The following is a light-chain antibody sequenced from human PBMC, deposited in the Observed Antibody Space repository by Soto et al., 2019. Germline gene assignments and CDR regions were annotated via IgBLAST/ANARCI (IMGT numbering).Light chain of an antibody. V-gene: IGKV1-39*01. CDR2: SAR. CDR1: QTISTY. J-gene: IGKJ5*01. CDR3: QQSYTTPIT. Sequence: DIQLTQSPFSLSAPVRDRVTITCRASQTISTYLNWYQQKPGKAPELLIYSARNLQSGVPSRFSGSGSGTDFTLTISSLQPEDSATYYCQQSYTTPITFSQGTRLEIK.